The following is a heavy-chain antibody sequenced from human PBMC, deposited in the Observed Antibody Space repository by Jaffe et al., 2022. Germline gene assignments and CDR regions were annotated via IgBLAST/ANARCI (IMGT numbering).Heavy chain of an antibody. J-gene: IGHJ4*02. CDR1: GFTFSSYG. D-gene: IGHD5-12*01. V-gene: IGHV3-30*02. Sequence: QVQLVESGGGVVQPGGSLRLSCAASGFTFSSYGMHWVRQAPGKGLEWVAFIRYDGSNKYYADSVKGRFTISRDNSKNTLYLQMNSLRAEDTAVYYCAKLWGRDSGYDPEDGFDYWGQGTLVTVSS. CDR3: AKLWGRDSGYDPEDGFDY. CDR2: IRYDGSNK.